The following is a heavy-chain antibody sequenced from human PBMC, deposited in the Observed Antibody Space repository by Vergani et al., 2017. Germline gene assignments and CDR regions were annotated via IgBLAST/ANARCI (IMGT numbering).Heavy chain of an antibody. CDR3: ASDTHSGQRADR. J-gene: IGHJ5*02. Sequence: QVQLQESGPGLVKSSETLSLICSVSFDSIRNLYCNWIRQPPGKRLEWIGYIHYSENTNYKPSLKTRVTISVDTSKNQFSLTVTSVTAADTAVYYCASDTHSGQRADRWGQGILVTVTS. CDR2: IHYSENT. V-gene: IGHV4-59*11. CDR1: FDSIRNLY. D-gene: IGHD6-19*01.